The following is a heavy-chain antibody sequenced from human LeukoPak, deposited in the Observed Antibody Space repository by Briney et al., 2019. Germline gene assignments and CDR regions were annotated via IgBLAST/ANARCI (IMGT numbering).Heavy chain of an antibody. V-gene: IGHV3-23*01. CDR3: ANRPLNSASGWYGVDY. Sequence: GGSLRLSCAASGFTFSNYVMSWVRQAPGKGLEWVSAIGGTGDSTYYADSVKGRFSISRDNSKNTLYLQMRSLRAEDTAVYYCANRPLNSASGWYGVDYWGQGTLVTVSS. J-gene: IGHJ4*02. CDR2: IGGTGDST. D-gene: IGHD6-19*01. CDR1: GFTFSNYV.